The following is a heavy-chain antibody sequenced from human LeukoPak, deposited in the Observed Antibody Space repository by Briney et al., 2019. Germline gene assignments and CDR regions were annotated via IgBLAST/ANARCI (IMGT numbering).Heavy chain of an antibody. CDR3: ARDMDSSSHYFDY. J-gene: IGHJ4*02. Sequence: GGSLRLSCAASGFTFRSHGMHWVRQAPGKGLQWVGVIWYDGSNSYYADSVKGRFTISRDNFKNTLYLQMNSLRAEDTAVYYCARDMDSSSHYFDYWGQGALVTVSS. CDR2: IWYDGSNS. CDR1: GFTFRSHG. V-gene: IGHV3-33*01. D-gene: IGHD6-6*01.